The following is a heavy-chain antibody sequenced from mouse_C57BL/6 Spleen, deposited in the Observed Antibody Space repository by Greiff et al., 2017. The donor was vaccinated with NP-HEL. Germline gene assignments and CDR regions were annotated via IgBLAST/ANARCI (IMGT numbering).Heavy chain of an antibody. CDR2: IDPENGDT. D-gene: IGHD2-3*01. V-gene: IGHV14-4*01. J-gene: IGHJ2*01. Sequence: EVQLQQSGAELVRPGASVKLSCTASGFNIKDDYMHWVKQRPEQGLEWIGWIDPENGDTEYASKFQGKATITADTSSNTAYLQRSSLTSEDTAVYYCTTGDGYFYFDYWGQGTTLTVSS. CDR1: GFNIKDDY. CDR3: TTGDGYFYFDY.